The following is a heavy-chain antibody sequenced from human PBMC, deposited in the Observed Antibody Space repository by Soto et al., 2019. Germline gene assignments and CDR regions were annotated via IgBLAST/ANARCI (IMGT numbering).Heavy chain of an antibody. CDR2: ISAYNGNT. CDR3: ARDQYHYYGLGSPRWFDP. J-gene: IGHJ5*02. Sequence: QVQLVQSGGEVKKPGASVKVSCKASGYTFTSYGISWVRQAPGQGLEWMGWISAYNGNTNYAQKLQGRVTMTTDTSTSTAYMELRSLRSDDTAVYYCARDQYHYYGLGSPRWFDPWGQGTLVTVSS. V-gene: IGHV1-18*01. CDR1: GYTFTSYG. D-gene: IGHD3-10*01.